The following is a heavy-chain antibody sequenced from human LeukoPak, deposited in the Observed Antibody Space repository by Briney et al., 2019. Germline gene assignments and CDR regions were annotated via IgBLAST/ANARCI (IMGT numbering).Heavy chain of an antibody. Sequence: GASVRVSCKASGYTFTSYYMHWVRQAPGQGLEWMGIINPSGGSTSYAQKFQGRVTMTTDTSTSTAYMELRSLRSDDTAVYYCARERYFDWLTGGDYWGQGTLVTVSS. CDR3: ARERYFDWLTGGDY. D-gene: IGHD3-9*01. V-gene: IGHV1-46*01. CDR2: INPSGGST. CDR1: GYTFTSYY. J-gene: IGHJ4*02.